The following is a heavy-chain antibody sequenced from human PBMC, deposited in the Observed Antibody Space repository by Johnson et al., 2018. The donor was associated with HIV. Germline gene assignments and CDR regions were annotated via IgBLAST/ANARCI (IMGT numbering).Heavy chain of an antibody. J-gene: IGHJ3*02. CDR3: ARGVKQQLSVVDAFDI. Sequence: QVQLVESGGGLIQPGGSLRLSCAASGFTVSSNYMSWVRQAPGKGLEWVAVISYDGRNKYYADSVKGRFTISRDNSKNRLYLQMNSLRAEETAVYFCARGVKQQLSVVDAFDIWGQGTMVTVSS. D-gene: IGHD6-13*01. V-gene: IGHV3-30*13. CDR1: GFTVSSNY. CDR2: ISYDGRNK.